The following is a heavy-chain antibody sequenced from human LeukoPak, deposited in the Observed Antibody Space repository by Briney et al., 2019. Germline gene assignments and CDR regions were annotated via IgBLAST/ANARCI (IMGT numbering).Heavy chain of an antibody. Sequence: GGSLRLSCAASGFPFGSYAMTWVRQAPGKGLEWVSGISGSGGKTYNADSLKGRFTISRDNSKNTLYLQMNSLRVEDTAIYYCAKSRGGSFPGGFDPWGRGTLVTISS. D-gene: IGHD2-15*01. V-gene: IGHV3-23*01. CDR1: GFPFGSYA. J-gene: IGHJ5*02. CDR3: AKSRGGSFPGGFDP. CDR2: ISGSGGKT.